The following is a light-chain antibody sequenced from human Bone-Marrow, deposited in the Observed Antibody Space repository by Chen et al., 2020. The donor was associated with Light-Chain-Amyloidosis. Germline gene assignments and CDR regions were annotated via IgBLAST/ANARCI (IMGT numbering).Light chain of an antibody. V-gene: IGLV3-21*02. CDR2: DDS. Sequence: SYVLTQPSSVLVAPGQTATIACGGNNIGSTSVHWYQQTPGQAPLLVVYDDSDRPSGIPERLSGTNSRNTATLTISRVEAGDEADYYCQVWDRSSDRPVFGGGTKLTVL. CDR3: QVWDRSSDRPV. CDR1: NIGSTS. J-gene: IGLJ3*02.